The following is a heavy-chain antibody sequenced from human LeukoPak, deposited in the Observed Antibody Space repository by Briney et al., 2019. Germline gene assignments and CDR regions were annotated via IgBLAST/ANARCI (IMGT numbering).Heavy chain of an antibody. CDR1: GSSVSSDEYY. V-gene: IGHV4-31*03. CDR2: VYYSGSS. D-gene: IGHD3-3*01. Sequence: SQTLSLTCSVSGSSVSSDEYYWSWVLQHPGKGLEWIGYVYYSGSSYYIPSLESRVTMSVEVSKNQFSLELRSVTAADTAVYYCARVKVLRFLEWFLDFWGQGALVTVSS. J-gene: IGHJ4*02. CDR3: ARVKVLRFLEWFLDF.